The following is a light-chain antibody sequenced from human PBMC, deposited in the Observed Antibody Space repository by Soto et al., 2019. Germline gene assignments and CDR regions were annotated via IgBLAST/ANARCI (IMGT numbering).Light chain of an antibody. CDR1: QTISSW. Sequence: DIQMTQSPSTLSGSVGDRVTITCRASQTISSWLAWYQQKPGKAPKLLIYKASTLKSGVPSRFSGSGSGTEFTLTISSLQPDDFATYYCQHYSSYSFTFGPGTKVDIK. V-gene: IGKV1-5*03. CDR2: KAS. J-gene: IGKJ3*01. CDR3: QHYSSYSFT.